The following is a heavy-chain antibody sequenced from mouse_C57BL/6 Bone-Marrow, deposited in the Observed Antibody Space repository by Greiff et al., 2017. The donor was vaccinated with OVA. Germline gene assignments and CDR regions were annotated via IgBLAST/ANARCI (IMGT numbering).Heavy chain of an antibody. CDR1: GYTFTGYW. V-gene: IGHV1-9*01. CDR3: ARGDGSSHYYYAMDY. CDR2: ILPGSGST. J-gene: IGHJ4*01. Sequence: VQLQQSGAELMKPGASVKLSCKATGYTFTGYWIEWVKQRPGHGLEWIGEILPGSGSTNYNEKFKGKATFTADTSSNPAYMQLSSLTTEDSAIYYCARGDGSSHYYYAMDYWGQGTSVTVSS. D-gene: IGHD1-1*01.